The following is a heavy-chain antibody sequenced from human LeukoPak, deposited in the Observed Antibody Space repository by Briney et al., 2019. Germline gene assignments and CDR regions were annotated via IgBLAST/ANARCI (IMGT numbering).Heavy chain of an antibody. J-gene: IGHJ4*02. CDR1: GYSFTSYW. CDR3: ARRIIRGVITSPFDY. CDR2: IYHGDSDT. D-gene: IGHD3-10*01. V-gene: IGHV5-51*01. Sequence: PGESLKISCKGSGYSFTSYWIGWVRQMPGKGLEWIGIIYHGDSDTTDSPSFQGQITISADKSISTAYLQWSSLKASDTAMYYCARRIIRGVITSPFDYWGQGALVTVSS.